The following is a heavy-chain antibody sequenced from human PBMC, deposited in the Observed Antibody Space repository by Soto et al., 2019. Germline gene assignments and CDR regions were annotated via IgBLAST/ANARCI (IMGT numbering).Heavy chain of an antibody. CDR3: ARASGSYIFFDY. D-gene: IGHD1-26*01. CDR1: GGSVSSGSYY. CDR2: IYYSGST. Sequence: NPSETLSLTCTVSGGSVSSGSYYWSWIRQSPGKGLEWIGYIYYSGSTNYNPSLKSRVTISVDTSKNQFSLKLSSVTAADTAVYYCARASGSYIFFDYWGQGTLVTVSS. J-gene: IGHJ4*02. V-gene: IGHV4-61*01.